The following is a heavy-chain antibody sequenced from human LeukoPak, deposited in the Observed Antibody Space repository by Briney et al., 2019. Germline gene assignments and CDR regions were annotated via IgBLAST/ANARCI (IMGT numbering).Heavy chain of an antibody. D-gene: IGHD4-17*01. CDR3: ASRATVPPYNWFDP. Sequence: GESLKISCKGSGYSFTSYWIGWVRQMPGKALEWMGRIDPSDSYTNYSPSFQGHVTISADKSISTAYLQWSSLKASDTAMYYCASRATVPPYNWFDPWGQGTLVTVSS. CDR1: GYSFTSYW. J-gene: IGHJ5*02. V-gene: IGHV5-10-1*01. CDR2: IDPSDSYT.